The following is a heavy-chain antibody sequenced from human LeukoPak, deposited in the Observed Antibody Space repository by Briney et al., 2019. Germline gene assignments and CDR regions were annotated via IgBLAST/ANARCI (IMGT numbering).Heavy chain of an antibody. CDR3: AKAHRPHYYDSSGYYHY. CDR2: ISWNSGSI. CDR1: GFTFDDYA. V-gene: IGHV3-9*01. D-gene: IGHD3-22*01. Sequence: GGSLRLSCAASGFTFDDYAMHWVRQAPGKGLEWVSGISWNSGSIGYADSVKGRFTISRDNAKNSLYLQMNSLRAEDTALYYCAKAHRPHYYDSSGYYHYWGQGTLVTVSS. J-gene: IGHJ4*02.